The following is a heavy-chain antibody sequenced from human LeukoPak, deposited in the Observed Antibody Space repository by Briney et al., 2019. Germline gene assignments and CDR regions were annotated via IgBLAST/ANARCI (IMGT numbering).Heavy chain of an antibody. CDR1: GGSFSGYY. CDR2: INHSGST. Sequence: SETLSLTCAVYGGSFSGYYWSWFRQPPGKGLEWIGEINHSGSTNYNPSLKSRVTISVDTSKNQFSLKLSSVTAADTAVYYCASSLLRVSTRDIWGQGTMVTVSS. CDR3: ASSLLRVSTRDI. V-gene: IGHV4-34*01. D-gene: IGHD3-22*01. J-gene: IGHJ3*02.